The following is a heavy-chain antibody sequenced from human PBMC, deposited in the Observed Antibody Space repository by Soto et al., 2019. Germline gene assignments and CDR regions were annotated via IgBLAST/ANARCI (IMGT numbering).Heavy chain of an antibody. CDR3: ARLPVVVIALGYFDP. CDR2: VYYTGFT. D-gene: IGHD2-21*01. V-gene: IGHV4-34*01. Sequence: SETLSLTCAVYGGSFSGYYWSWVRQPPGKGLECIGAVYYTGFTYYNPSIKSRLTISLDTSKNQFSLRLSSVTAADMAIYYCARLPVVVIALGYFDPWGPGTLVTVSS. CDR1: GGSFSGYY. J-gene: IGHJ5*02.